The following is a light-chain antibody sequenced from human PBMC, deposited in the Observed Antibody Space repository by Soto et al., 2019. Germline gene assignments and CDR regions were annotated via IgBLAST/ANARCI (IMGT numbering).Light chain of an antibody. CDR2: DVN. CDR1: SSDVGGYNY. V-gene: IGLV2-11*01. CDR3: CSYAGGYTLNV. Sequence: QSALTQPRSVSGSPGQSVTISCTGTSSDVGGYNYVSWYQQHPGKAPKLITYDVNERPSGVPDRFSGSKSGNTASLTISGLQAEDEADYYCCSYAGGYTLNVLGTGTRSPS. J-gene: IGLJ1*01.